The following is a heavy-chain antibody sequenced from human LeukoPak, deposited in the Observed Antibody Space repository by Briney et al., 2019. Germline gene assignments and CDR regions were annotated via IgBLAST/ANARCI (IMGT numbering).Heavy chain of an antibody. CDR2: IRYDGNNK. V-gene: IGHV3-30*02. Sequence: PGGSLRLSCAASGFTFSSYGMHWVRQAPGKGLEWVAFIRYDGNNKYYADSVKGRFTISRDNSKNTLYLQMNSLRAEDTAVYYCARDRVAAAGTEGVFDYWGQGTLVTVSS. J-gene: IGHJ4*02. D-gene: IGHD6-13*01. CDR1: GFTFSSYG. CDR3: ARDRVAAAGTEGVFDY.